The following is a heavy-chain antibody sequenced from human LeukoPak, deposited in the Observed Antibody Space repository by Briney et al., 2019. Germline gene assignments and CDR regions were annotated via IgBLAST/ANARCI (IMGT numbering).Heavy chain of an antibody. CDR2: ISWDSGSI. CDR3: AKDIVYDILTGYDAFDI. D-gene: IGHD3-9*01. Sequence: GRSLRLSCAASGFTFDDYAMHWVRQAPGKGLEWVSGISWDSGSIGYADSVKGRFTISRDNAKNSLYLQMNSLRAEDTALYYCAKDIVYDILTGYDAFDIWGQGTMVTVSS. V-gene: IGHV3-9*01. J-gene: IGHJ3*02. CDR1: GFTFDDYA.